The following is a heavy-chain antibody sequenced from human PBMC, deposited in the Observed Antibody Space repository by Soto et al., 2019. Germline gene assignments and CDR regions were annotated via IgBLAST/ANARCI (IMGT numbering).Heavy chain of an antibody. V-gene: IGHV4-4*02. D-gene: IGHD3-9*01. J-gene: IGHJ4*02. Sequence: TSETLSLTCAVSGGSIISNNWWSWVRQPPGKGLEWIGEIFHSGSTNYNPSLKTRVTISVDKSKNQFSLKLSSVTAADTAVYYCAHKGPEDWPLNYWGQGTLVTVSS. CDR2: IFHSGST. CDR3: AHKGPEDWPLNY. CDR1: GGSIISNNW.